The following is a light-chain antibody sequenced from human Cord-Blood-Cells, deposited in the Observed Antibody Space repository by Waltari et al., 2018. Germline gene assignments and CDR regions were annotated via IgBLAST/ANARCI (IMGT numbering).Light chain of an antibody. CDR2: LGS. J-gene: IGKJ1*01. V-gene: IGKV2-28*01. CDR1: QSLLHSNGYNY. Sequence: DIVMTQSPLSLPVTPGEPASISCRSSQSLLHSNGYNYLDWYLQKPGQSPQLLIYLGSNRASGVPDRVSGSGSGTDVTLKISRVEAEDVGVYYCMQALQTPPTFGQGTKVEIK. CDR3: MQALQTPPT.